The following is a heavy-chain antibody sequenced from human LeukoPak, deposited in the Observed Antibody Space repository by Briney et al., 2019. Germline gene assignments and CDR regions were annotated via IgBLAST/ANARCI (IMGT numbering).Heavy chain of an antibody. Sequence: GASVKVSCKASGYTFTSYDISWVRQAPGQGLEWMGWISAYNGNTNYAQKLQGRVNMTTDTSTSTAYIELRSLRSDDTVVYYCARGWQNYDILTGPNWFDPWGQGTLVTVSS. V-gene: IGHV1-18*01. J-gene: IGHJ5*02. CDR3: ARGWQNYDILTGPNWFDP. CDR1: GYTFTSYD. D-gene: IGHD3-9*01. CDR2: ISAYNGNT.